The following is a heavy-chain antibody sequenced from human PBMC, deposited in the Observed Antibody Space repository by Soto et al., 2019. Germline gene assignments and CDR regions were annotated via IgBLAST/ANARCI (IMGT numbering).Heavy chain of an antibody. CDR2: IHSSGSI. CDR1: GGSISSDDYY. CDR3: ARDLDGLHDDTSGPFPRPG. Sequence: SETLSLTCTVSGGSISSDDYYWSWIRQAPGRGLEWIGYIHSSGSIYYNPSLKSRSTMSIDTAGNQFSLKVSSVTVADTAVYYCARDLDGLHDDTSGPFPRPGWGQGTLVTVSS. V-gene: IGHV4-30-4*01. J-gene: IGHJ1*01. D-gene: IGHD3-22*01.